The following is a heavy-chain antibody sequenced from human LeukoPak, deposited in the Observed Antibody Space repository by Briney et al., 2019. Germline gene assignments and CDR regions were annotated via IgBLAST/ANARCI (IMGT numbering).Heavy chain of an antibody. J-gene: IGHJ6*02. D-gene: IGHD2-2*01. CDR1: GGSISSGGYY. V-gene: IGHV4-31*03. CDR2: IYYSGST. Sequence: YPSETLSLTCTVSGGSISSGGYYWSWIRQHPGKGLEWIGYIYYSGSTYYNPSLKSRVTISVDTSKNQFSLKLSSVTAADTAVYYCARVPPGYCSSTSCYDYYGMDVWGQGTTVTVSS. CDR3: ARVPPGYCSSTSCYDYYGMDV.